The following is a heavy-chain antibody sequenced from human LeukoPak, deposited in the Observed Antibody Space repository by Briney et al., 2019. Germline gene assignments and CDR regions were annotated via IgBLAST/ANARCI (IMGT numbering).Heavy chain of an antibody. CDR2: IYHSGST. CDR3: ARDNGSSWYADY. J-gene: IGHJ4*02. V-gene: IGHV4-38-2*02. D-gene: IGHD6-13*01. CDR1: GYSISSGYY. Sequence: NPSETLSLTCAVSGYSISSGYYWGWIRQPPGKGLEWIGSIYHSGSTYYNPSLKSRVTISVDTSKNQLSLKLSSVTAADTAVYYCARDNGSSWYADYWGQGTLVTVSS.